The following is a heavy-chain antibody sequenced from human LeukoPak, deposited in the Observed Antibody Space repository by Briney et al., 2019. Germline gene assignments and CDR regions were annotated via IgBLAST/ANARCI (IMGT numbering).Heavy chain of an antibody. CDR1: GGSFSGYY. CDR3: ARRPMNYYYGSGSYYNGAFDI. CDR2: INHSGST. V-gene: IGHV4-34*01. J-gene: IGHJ3*02. D-gene: IGHD3-10*01. Sequence: SETLSLTCAVYGGSFSGYYWSWIRQPPGKGLEWIGEINHSGSTNYNPSLKSRVTISVDTSKNQFSLKLSSVTAADTAVYYCARRPMNYYYGSGSYYNGAFDIWGQGTMVTVSS.